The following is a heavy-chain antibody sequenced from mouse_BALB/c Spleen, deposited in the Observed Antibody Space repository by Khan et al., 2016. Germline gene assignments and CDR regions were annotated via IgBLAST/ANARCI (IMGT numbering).Heavy chain of an antibody. V-gene: IGHV4-1*02. CDR1: GFDFSRYW. J-gene: IGHJ3*01. CDR3: TRDRRWFAY. CDR2: INPDSSTI. Sequence: EVKLLESGGGLVQPGGSLKLSCAASGFDFSRYWMSWVRQAPGKGLEWIGEINPDSSTINYTPSLKDKFIISRDNAKNTLYLQMSKVRSEDTALYYCTRDRRWFAYWGHGTLVTVSA.